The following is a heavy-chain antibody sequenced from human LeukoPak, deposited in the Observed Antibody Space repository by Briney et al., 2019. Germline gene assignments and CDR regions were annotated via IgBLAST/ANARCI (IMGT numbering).Heavy chain of an antibody. J-gene: IGHJ4*02. CDR2: INPNSGGT. CDR3: ARELRPTLVATPNHYFDY. D-gene: IGHD5-12*01. Sequence: VASVKVSCKASGYTFTGYYMHWVRQAPGQGLEWMGWINPNSGGTNYAQKFQGRVTMTRDTSISTAYMELRSLRSDDTAVYYCARELRPTLVATPNHYFDYWGQGTLVTVSS. CDR1: GYTFTGYY. V-gene: IGHV1-2*02.